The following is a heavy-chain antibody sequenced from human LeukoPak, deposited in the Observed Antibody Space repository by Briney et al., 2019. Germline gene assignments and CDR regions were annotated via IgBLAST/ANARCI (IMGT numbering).Heavy chain of an antibody. Sequence: PGGSLRLSCAASGFTFSSYAMSWVRQAPGKGLEWVSAISGSGGSTYYADSVKGRFTISRDNSKNALYLQMNSLRAEDTAVYYCAVDYYDSSGYYSDRSMAMDAFDIWGQGTMVTVSS. D-gene: IGHD3-22*01. CDR1: GFTFSSYA. CDR2: ISGSGGST. V-gene: IGHV3-23*01. CDR3: AVDYYDSSGYYSDRSMAMDAFDI. J-gene: IGHJ3*02.